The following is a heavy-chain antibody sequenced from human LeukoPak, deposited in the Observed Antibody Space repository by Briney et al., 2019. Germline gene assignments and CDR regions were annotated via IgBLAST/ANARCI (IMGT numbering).Heavy chain of an antibody. CDR1: GGSISGYY. CDR3: ARVTGSQRFDP. V-gene: IGHV4-59*01. J-gene: IGHJ5*02. D-gene: IGHD3-10*01. Sequence: SETLSLTCTVSGGSISGYYWSWIRQPPGKGLEWIGYIYYSGSTSYNPSLKSRVTISLDTSNNQFSLKLRSVTAADTAVYYCARVTGSQRFDPWGQGTLVTVSS. CDR2: IYYSGST.